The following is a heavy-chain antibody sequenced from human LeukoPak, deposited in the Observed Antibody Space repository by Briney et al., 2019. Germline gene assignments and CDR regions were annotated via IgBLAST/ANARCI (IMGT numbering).Heavy chain of an antibody. CDR3: ARSLGRQQLGNWFDP. Sequence: GGSLRLSCAASGFTFSSYTLNWVRQAPGKGLEWVSSISSSSSYIYYADSVKGRFTISRDNAKNSLYLQMNSLRAEDTAVYYCARSLGRQQLGNWFDPWGQGTLVTVSS. CDR1: GFTFSSYT. D-gene: IGHD6-13*01. V-gene: IGHV3-21*01. CDR2: ISSSSSYI. J-gene: IGHJ5*02.